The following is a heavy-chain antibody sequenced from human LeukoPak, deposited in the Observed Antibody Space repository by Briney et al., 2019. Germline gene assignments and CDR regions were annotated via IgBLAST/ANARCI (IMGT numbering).Heavy chain of an antibody. J-gene: IGHJ6*03. CDR3: ARGRQDVTMIVVVMTAVSYYLDV. CDR1: GGSFSGYY. V-gene: IGHV4-34*01. D-gene: IGHD3-22*01. CDR2: MNPSGST. Sequence: SETLSLTCAVYGGSFSGYYWTWIRQTPEKGLEWIGEMNPSGSTSYNPSLKSRVTISVDTSKNQFSLKLSSVTAADTAVYYCARGRQDVTMIVVVMTAVSYYLDVWGKGTTVTVSS.